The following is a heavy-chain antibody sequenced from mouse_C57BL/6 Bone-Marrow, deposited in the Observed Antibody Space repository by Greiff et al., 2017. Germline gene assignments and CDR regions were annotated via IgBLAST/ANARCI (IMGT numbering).Heavy chain of an antibody. CDR3: DRKGGTFYWYFDV. Sequence: VQLQQSGPGLVQPSQSLSITCTVSGFSLPSYGVHWVRQSPGKGLEWLGVIWSGGSTDYNAAFISRLIISSDNSTSQVFFKMNSLQADDTAIYVCDRKGGTFYWYFDVWGTGTTVTVSS. CDR1: GFSLPSYG. J-gene: IGHJ1*03. V-gene: IGHV2-2*01. CDR2: IWSGGST. D-gene: IGHD3-3*01.